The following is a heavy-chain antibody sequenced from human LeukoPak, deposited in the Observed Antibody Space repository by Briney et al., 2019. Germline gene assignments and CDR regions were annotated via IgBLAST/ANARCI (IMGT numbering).Heavy chain of an antibody. CDR3: ARVRAGWSSDAFDI. J-gene: IGHJ3*02. D-gene: IGHD2-15*01. CDR1: GGSISSYY. CDR2: IYYSGST. Sequence: SETLSLTCIVSGGSISSYYWSWIRQPPGKGLEWIGYIYYSGSTNYNASLKSRVTISVDTSKNQFSLNLSSVTAADTAVYYCARVRAGWSSDAFDIWAKGQWSPSLQ. V-gene: IGHV4-59*01.